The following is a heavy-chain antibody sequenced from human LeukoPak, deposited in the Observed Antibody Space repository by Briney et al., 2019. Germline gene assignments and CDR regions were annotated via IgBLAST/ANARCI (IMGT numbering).Heavy chain of an antibody. CDR2: ISSSGSTI. J-gene: IGHJ4*02. CDR1: GFTFSSYE. D-gene: IGHD3-3*01. V-gene: IGHV3-48*03. Sequence: AGGSLRLSCAASGFTFSSYEMNWVRQAPGKGLEWVSYISSSGSTIYYADSVKGRFTISRDNAKNSLYLQMNSLRAEDTALYYCARAATIFGVVTLAFDYWGQGTLVTVSS. CDR3: ARAATIFGVVTLAFDY.